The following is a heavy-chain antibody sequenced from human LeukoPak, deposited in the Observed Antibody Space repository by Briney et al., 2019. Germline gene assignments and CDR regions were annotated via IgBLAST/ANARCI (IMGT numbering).Heavy chain of an antibody. D-gene: IGHD3-22*01. V-gene: IGHV1-18*01. J-gene: IGHJ6*02. CDR3: ARRNYYDSSGYYYNYYYGMDV. CDR2: TSAYNGNT. Sequence: ASVKVSCKASGYTFTSYGISWVRQAPGQGLEWMGWTSAYNGNTNYAQKLQGRVTMTTDTSTSTAYMELRSLRSDDTAVYYCARRNYYDSSGYYYNYYYGMDVWGQGATVTVSS. CDR1: GYTFTSYG.